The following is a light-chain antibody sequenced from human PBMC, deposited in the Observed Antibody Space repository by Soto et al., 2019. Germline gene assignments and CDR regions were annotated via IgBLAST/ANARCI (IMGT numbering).Light chain of an antibody. V-gene: IGLV4-69*01. Sequence: QLVLTQSPSASASLGASVKLTCTLSSGHIKYAIAWHQQQPEKGPRFLMKLNSDGSHSKGDGIPDRFSGASSGAERYLTISTLQSEDEADYYCQTWVTGIHIFGGGTKLTVL. CDR1: SGHIKYA. J-gene: IGLJ2*01. CDR2: LNSDGSH. CDR3: QTWVTGIHI.